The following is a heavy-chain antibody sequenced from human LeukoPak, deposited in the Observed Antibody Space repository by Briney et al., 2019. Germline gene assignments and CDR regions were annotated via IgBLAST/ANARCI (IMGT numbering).Heavy chain of an antibody. Sequence: GGSLRLSCAASGFTFSSYAMSWVRQAPGKGLEWVSAISGSGGSTYYADSVKGRFTISRDNSKNTLYLQMNSLRVEDTAVYYCAKDRSRQQLILDYWGQGTLVTVSS. V-gene: IGHV3-23*01. CDR2: ISGSGGST. CDR1: GFTFSSYA. D-gene: IGHD6-13*01. J-gene: IGHJ4*02. CDR3: AKDRSRQQLILDY.